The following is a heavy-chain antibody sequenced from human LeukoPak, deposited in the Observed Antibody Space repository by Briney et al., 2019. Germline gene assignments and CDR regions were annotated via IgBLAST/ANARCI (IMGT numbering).Heavy chain of an antibody. CDR1: GGSISSGSYY. CDR3: ARDSLYSGSDD. V-gene: IGHV4-61*02. CDR2: IYTSGST. Sequence: PSETLSLTCTVSGGSISSGSYYWSWIRQPAGKGLEWIGRIYTSGSTNYNPSLKSRVTISVDTSKNQSSLKLSSVTAADTAVYYCARDSLYSGSDDWGQGTLVTVSS. D-gene: IGHD1-26*01. J-gene: IGHJ4*02.